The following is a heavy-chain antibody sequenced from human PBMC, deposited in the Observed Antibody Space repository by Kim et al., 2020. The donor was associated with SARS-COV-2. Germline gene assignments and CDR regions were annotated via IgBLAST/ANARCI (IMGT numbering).Heavy chain of an antibody. J-gene: IGHJ4*02. CDR1: GYSFTDYW. V-gene: IGHV5-51*01. CDR3: ARLNYDYVSGSYRFAGFDY. CDR2: IYPGDYHS. D-gene: IGHD3-16*02. Sequence: GESLKISCKGSGYSFTDYWIGWVRQMPGKGLEWMGIIYPGDYHSTYSPSFQGQVTISADKSISTAYLQWSSLKASDTAMYYCARLNYDYVSGSYRFAGFDYWGQGTLVTVSS.